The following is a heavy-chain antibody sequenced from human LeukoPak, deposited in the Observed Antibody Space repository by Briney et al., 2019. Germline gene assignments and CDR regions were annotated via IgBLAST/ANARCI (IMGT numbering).Heavy chain of an antibody. J-gene: IGHJ4*02. V-gene: IGHV4-59*02. CDR3: ATRKLGNDY. CDR1: GGSVSNYY. Sequence: SETLSLTCTVSGGSVSNYYWSWIRQSPGKGLEWIGYIYYTETRYNPTLNRRVTISADTFKNQFALKLYSVTAADTAVYYCATRKLGNDYWGQGTLVTVSS. D-gene: IGHD7-27*01. CDR2: IYYTET.